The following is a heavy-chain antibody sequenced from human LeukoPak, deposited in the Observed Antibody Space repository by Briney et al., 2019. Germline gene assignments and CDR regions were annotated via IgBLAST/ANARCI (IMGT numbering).Heavy chain of an antibody. V-gene: IGHV3-74*01. J-gene: IGHJ5*02. D-gene: IGHD3-22*01. CDR1: GFTFSNYW. CDR2: INSDGINT. CDR3: ARDLGQYYDTSDNWFDP. Sequence: GGSLRLSCAASGFTFSNYWMHWVRQAPGKGLVWVSRINSDGINTSYVDSVKGRFTISRDNAKNTLNLQMNSLRAEDTAVYYCARDLGQYYDTSDNWFDPWGQGTLVTVSS.